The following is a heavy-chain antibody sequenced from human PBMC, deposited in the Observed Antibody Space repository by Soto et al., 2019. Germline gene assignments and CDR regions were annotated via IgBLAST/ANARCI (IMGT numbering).Heavy chain of an antibody. CDR3: ASARGGAYDSSGYYYNGVMDG. CDR2: IWYDGSNK. J-gene: IGHJ6*02. CDR1: GFTFSSYG. V-gene: IGHV3-33*01. Sequence: GGSLRLSCAASGFTFSSYGMHWVRQAPGKGLEWVAVIWYDGSNKYYADSVKGRFTISRDNSKNTLYLQMNSLRAEDTAVYYYASARGGAYDSSGYYYNGVMDGWGQGTTVTVSS. D-gene: IGHD3-22*01.